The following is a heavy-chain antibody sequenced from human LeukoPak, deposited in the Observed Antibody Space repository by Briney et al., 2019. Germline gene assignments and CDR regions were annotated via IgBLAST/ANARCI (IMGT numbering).Heavy chain of an antibody. CDR3: ARDTPKKGSSWYGPGDY. Sequence: ASVKVSCKASGYTFTGYYMYWVRQAPGQGLEWMGWINPNSGGTNYAQKFQGRVTMTRDTSISTAYMELSRLRSDDTAVYYCARDTPKKGSSWYGPGDYWGQGTLVTVSS. J-gene: IGHJ4*02. CDR2: INPNSGGT. V-gene: IGHV1-2*02. CDR1: GYTFTGYY. D-gene: IGHD6-13*01.